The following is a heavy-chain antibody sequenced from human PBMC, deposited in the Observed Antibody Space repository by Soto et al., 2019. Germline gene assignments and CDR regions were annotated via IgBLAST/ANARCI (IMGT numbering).Heavy chain of an antibody. J-gene: IGHJ3*01. CDR3: ARDRGYR. CDR1: GFSVSNNY. CDR2: IYSGGST. Sequence: QLVESGGGFVQPGGSLRLSCAASGFSVSNNYMKWVRQAPGKGLEWVSLIYSGGSTYYADSVKGRFTISRDNSKNTLFLQMNSLRVEDTAVYYGARDRGYRWGQGTMVTVSS. V-gene: IGHV3-66*01. D-gene: IGHD5-12*01.